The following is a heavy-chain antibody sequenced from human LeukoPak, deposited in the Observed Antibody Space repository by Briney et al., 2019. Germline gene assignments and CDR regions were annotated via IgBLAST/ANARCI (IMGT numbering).Heavy chain of an antibody. V-gene: IGHV4-4*07. Sequence: SETLSLTCTVSGGSISSYFWSWIRQPAGKGLEWIGRIYPSGSTNYNPSLKSRVTMSLDTSKSQFSLKVSSVTAADTAVYYCARDSGTSYYFDCWGQGTLVTVSS. CDR1: GGSISSYF. J-gene: IGHJ4*02. CDR3: ARDSGTSYYFDC. CDR2: IYPSGST. D-gene: IGHD6-25*01.